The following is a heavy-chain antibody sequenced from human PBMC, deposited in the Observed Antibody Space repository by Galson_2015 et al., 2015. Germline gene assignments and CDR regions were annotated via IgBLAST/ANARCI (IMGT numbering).Heavy chain of an antibody. D-gene: IGHD3-3*02. CDR2: IWYDGSNK. J-gene: IGHJ6*02. Sequence: SLRLSCAASGFTFSSYGMHWVRQAPGKGLEWVAVIWYDGSNKYYADSVKGRFTISRDNSKNTLYLQMNSLRAEDTAVYYCARDRPAILEWSLNPIYYYYGMDVWGQGTTVTVSS. CDR1: GFTFSSYG. CDR3: ARDRPAILEWSLNPIYYYYGMDV. V-gene: IGHV3-33*01.